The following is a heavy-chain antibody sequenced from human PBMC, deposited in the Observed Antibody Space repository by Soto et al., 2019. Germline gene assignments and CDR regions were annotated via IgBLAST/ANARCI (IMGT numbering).Heavy chain of an antibody. Sequence: QLQLQESGSGLVKPSQTLSLTCAVSGGSISSSDYSWSWIRQPPGKGLEWIGYIYHTGSTYYNPSLKSRVTISVDRSKNQFCLKLSSVTAADTAVYYCARFRSSGWYGGYWGQGTLVTVSS. J-gene: IGHJ4*02. D-gene: IGHD6-19*01. V-gene: IGHV4-30-2*01. CDR2: IYHTGST. CDR1: GGSISSSDYS. CDR3: ARFRSSGWYGGY.